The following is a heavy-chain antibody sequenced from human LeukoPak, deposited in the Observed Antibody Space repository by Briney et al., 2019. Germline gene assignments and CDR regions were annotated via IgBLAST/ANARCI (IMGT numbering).Heavy chain of an antibody. CDR2: INPNSGGT. D-gene: IGHD4-23*01. Sequence: GASVKVSCKASGYTFTGYYMHWVRQAPGQGLEWMGWINPNSGGTNYAQKFQGRVTMTRDTSISTAYMELSRLRSDDTAVYYCARLEATDGGFYYYYGMDVWGQGTTVTVSS. J-gene: IGHJ6*02. V-gene: IGHV1-2*02. CDR1: GYTFTGYY. CDR3: ARLEATDGGFYYYYGMDV.